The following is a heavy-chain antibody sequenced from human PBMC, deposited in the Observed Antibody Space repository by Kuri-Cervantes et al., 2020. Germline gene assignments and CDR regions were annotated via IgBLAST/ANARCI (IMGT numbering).Heavy chain of an antibody. V-gene: IGHV4-34*01. D-gene: IGHD3-9*01. CDR3: ARVLLYYDILTGYYKSGYFDY. J-gene: IGHJ4*02. CDR1: GGSFSGYF. CDR2: INHSGST. Sequence: GSLRLSCAVYGGSFSGYFWSWIRQPPGKGLDWIGEINHSGSTNYNQSLKSRVTISVDTSKNQFSLKLTSVTATDTAVYYCARVLLYYDILTGYYKSGYFDYWGQRTLVTVSS.